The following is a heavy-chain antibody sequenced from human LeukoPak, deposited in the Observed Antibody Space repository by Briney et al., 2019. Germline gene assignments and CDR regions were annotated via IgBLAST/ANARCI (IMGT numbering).Heavy chain of an antibody. Sequence: SSHTQSLTCPLSARSVGSRSYYSGWIRQPPGKGLQRFGSIYYSGSTYYNPSLKCPFPLSVATSKNQCSLKLSSVTAADTAVHYCARLGSGSYYIGDNWFDPWGQGTLVTVSA. CDR1: ARSVGSRSYY. D-gene: IGHD3-10*01. V-gene: IGHV4-39*01. CDR2: IYYSGST. CDR3: ARLGSGSYYIGDNWFDP. J-gene: IGHJ5*02.